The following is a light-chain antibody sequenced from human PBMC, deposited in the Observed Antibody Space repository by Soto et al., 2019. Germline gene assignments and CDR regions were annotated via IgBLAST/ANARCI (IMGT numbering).Light chain of an antibody. CDR1: QSVSSGY. Sequence: EIVLTQSPGTLSLSPGERATLSCRASQSVSSGYLAWYQQKPGQAPRLLISDASNRATGIPDRFSGSGSGTDFTLTISRLEPEDFAVYYCQQYGSYSPITFGQGTRLEI. V-gene: IGKV3-20*01. CDR2: DAS. J-gene: IGKJ5*01. CDR3: QQYGSYSPIT.